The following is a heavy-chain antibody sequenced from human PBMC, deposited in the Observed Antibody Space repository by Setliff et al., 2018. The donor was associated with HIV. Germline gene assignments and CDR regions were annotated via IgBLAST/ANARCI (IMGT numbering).Heavy chain of an antibody. D-gene: IGHD3-22*01. CDR1: GGSISRGDYY. J-gene: IGHJ3*02. V-gene: IGHV4-61*09. CDR3: ARGDTYYHERSGYVKSALDAFDI. CDR2: IYTSGSTSGRT. Sequence: SETLSLTCTVSGGSISRGDYYWNWIRQPAGKGLEWIGHIYTSGSTSGRTNYTPSLMSRVTISVDMSKNQFSLKLNSVTAADTAVDYCARGDTYYHERSGYVKSALDAFDICGRGTMVTVSS.